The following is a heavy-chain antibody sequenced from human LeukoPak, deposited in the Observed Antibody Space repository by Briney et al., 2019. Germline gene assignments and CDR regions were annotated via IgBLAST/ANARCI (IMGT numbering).Heavy chain of an antibody. CDR1: GGSISSGSYY. CDR3: ATYCSSTSCRDAFDI. V-gene: IGHV4-61*02. Sequence: SETLSLTCTVSGGSISSGSYYWSWIRQPAGKGLEWIGRIYTSGSTYYNPSLKSRVTISVDTSKNQFSLKLSSVTAADTAVYYCATYCSSTSCRDAFDIWGQGTMVTVSS. D-gene: IGHD2-2*01. J-gene: IGHJ3*02. CDR2: IYTSGST.